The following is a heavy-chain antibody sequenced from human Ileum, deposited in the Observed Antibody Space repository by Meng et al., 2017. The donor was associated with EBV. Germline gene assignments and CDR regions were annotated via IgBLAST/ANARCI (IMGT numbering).Heavy chain of an antibody. Sequence: HVELQESGPGLVKPSQTLSLTCAVSGVSISSGYFHWSWIRQPPGKGLEWIGHSGSTSYNPSLRSRVTISVDTSKNQFSLKVDSATAGDTAVYYCVSYAVGAGGIGYWGQGILVTVSS. V-gene: IGHV4-30-4*01. CDR3: VSYAVGAGGIGY. D-gene: IGHD1-26*01. J-gene: IGHJ4*02. CDR2: HSGST. CDR1: GVSISSGYFH.